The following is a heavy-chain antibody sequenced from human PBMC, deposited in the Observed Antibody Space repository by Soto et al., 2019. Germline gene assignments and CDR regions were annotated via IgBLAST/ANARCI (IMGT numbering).Heavy chain of an antibody. CDR3: AAIREVDV. V-gene: IGHV3-30*03. J-gene: IGHJ6*02. CDR1: GFTFSSYA. CDR2: ISYDGYSK. Sequence: VQLVESGGGLVKPGGSLRLSCAASGFTFSSYAMHWVRQAPGKGLEWVALISYDGYSKWYADAVKGRFTISRDNSNNTLFLEMNSLRGDDTAVYFCAAIREVDVWGQGTTVTVSS. D-gene: IGHD1-26*01.